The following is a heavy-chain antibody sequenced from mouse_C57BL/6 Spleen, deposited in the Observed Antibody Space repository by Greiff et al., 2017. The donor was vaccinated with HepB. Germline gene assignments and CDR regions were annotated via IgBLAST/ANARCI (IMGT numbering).Heavy chain of an antibody. CDR3: AREGDYDGQGYFDY. J-gene: IGHJ2*01. D-gene: IGHD2-4*01. CDR2: ISDGGSYT. V-gene: IGHV5-4*01. CDR1: GFTFSSYA. Sequence: EVKLMESGGGLVKPGGSLKLSCAASGFTFSSYAMSWVRQTPEKRLEWVATISDGGSYTYYPDNVKGRFTISRDNAKNNLYLQMSHLKSEDTAMYYCAREGDYDGQGYFDYWGQGTTLTVSS.